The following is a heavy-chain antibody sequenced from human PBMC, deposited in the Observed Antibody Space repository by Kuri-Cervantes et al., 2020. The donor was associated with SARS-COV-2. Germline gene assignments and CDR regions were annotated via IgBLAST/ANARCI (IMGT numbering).Heavy chain of an antibody. CDR1: GYTFTSYA. CDR3: ASAVGVQYGMDV. J-gene: IGHJ6*02. CDR2: INAGNGNT. V-gene: IGHV1-3*01. D-gene: IGHD4-23*01. Sequence: ASVKVSCKASGYTFTSYAMHWVRQAPGQRLEWMGWINAGNGNTKYSQKFQGRVTITRDTSASTAYMELSSLRSEDTAVYYCASAVGVQYGMDVWGQGTTVTVSS.